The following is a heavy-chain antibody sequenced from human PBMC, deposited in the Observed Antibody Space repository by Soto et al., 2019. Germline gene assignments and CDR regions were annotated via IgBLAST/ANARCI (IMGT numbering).Heavy chain of an antibody. Sequence: QVQLVQSGAEVKKPGSSVKVSCKASGGTFSSYAISWVRQAPGQGLEWMGGIIPIFGTANYAQKFQGRVTMTTDTSTSTAYMELRSLRSDDTAVYYCARDAIAVAGTVNWFDPWGQGTLVTVSS. J-gene: IGHJ5*02. D-gene: IGHD6-19*01. CDR2: IIPIFGTA. CDR1: GGTFSSYA. CDR3: ARDAIAVAGTVNWFDP. V-gene: IGHV1-69*06.